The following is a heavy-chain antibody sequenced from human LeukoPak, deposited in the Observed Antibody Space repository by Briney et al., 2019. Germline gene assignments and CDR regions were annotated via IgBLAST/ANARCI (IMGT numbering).Heavy chain of an antibody. CDR3: ARVFGVVMGYYYYYMDV. V-gene: IGHV1-18*01. CDR2: ISADNGNT. Sequence: GASVKVSCKASGYTFTSYGISWVRQAPGQGLEWMGWISADNGNTNYAQKLQGRVTMTTDTSTSTAYMELRSMRSDDTAVYYCARVFGVVMGYYYYYMDVWGKGTTVTVSS. CDR1: GYTFTSYG. J-gene: IGHJ6*03. D-gene: IGHD3-3*01.